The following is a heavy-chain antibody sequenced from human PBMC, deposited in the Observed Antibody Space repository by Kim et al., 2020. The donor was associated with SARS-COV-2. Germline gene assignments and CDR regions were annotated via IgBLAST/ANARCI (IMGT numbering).Heavy chain of an antibody. Sequence: ASVKVSCKAXGDTFTTHFMHWVRQAPGQGLEWMGIIDPSGGNATYAEKFQGRVTMTRDTSTSTVYMDLSSLTSEDTAVYYCVGVVVTYQSFDCWGQGTLVTVSS. V-gene: IGHV1-46*01. D-gene: IGHD2-21*02. CDR2: IDPSGGNA. J-gene: IGHJ4*02. CDR1: GDTFTTHF. CDR3: VGVVVTYQSFDC.